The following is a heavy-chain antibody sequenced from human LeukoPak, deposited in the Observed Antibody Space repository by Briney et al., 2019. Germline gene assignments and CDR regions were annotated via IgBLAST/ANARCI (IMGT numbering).Heavy chain of an antibody. CDR1: GGSISSYY. V-gene: IGHV4-34*01. CDR3: ARRPEYYCSSTSCSQGLFDY. CDR2: INHSGST. J-gene: IGHJ4*02. Sequence: PSETLSLTCTVSGGSISSYYWSWIRQPAGKGLEWIGEINHSGSTNYNPSLKSRVTISVDTSKNQFSLKLSSVTAADTAVYYCARRPEYYCSSTSCSQGLFDYWGQGTLVTVSS. D-gene: IGHD2-2*01.